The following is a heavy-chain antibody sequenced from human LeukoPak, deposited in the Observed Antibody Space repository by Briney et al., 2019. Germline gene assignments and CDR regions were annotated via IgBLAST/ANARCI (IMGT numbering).Heavy chain of an antibody. Sequence: NPSETLSLTCTVSGGSISSYYWSWIRQPPGKGQEWIGYIYYSGSTIYNPSLKSRVTTSVDTSKNQFSLKLSSVTAANTAVYYCARRVGGGPFDYWGQGTLVTVSS. CDR3: ARRVGGGPFDY. CDR2: IYYSGST. CDR1: GGSISSYY. V-gene: IGHV4-59*01. J-gene: IGHJ4*02. D-gene: IGHD3-16*01.